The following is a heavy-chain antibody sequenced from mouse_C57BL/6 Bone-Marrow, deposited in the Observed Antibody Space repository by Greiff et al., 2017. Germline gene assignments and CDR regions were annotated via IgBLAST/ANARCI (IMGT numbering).Heavy chain of an antibody. Sequence: QVQLQQPGAELVRPGSSVKLSCKASGYNFTSYWLDWVKQRPGQGLEWIGNIYPSDSETHYNQKFKDKATLTVDKSSSTAYMQLSSLASEDSAVYYCARRGYYYGSRELDYWGQGTTLTVSS. J-gene: IGHJ2*01. D-gene: IGHD1-1*01. CDR2: IYPSDSET. V-gene: IGHV1-61*01. CDR1: GYNFTSYW. CDR3: ARRGYYYGSRELDY.